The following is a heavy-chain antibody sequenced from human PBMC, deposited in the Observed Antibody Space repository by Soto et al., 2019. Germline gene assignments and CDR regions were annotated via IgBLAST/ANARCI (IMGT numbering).Heavy chain of an antibody. CDR1: GFSFNTYA. D-gene: IGHD3-22*01. Sequence: EVQLLESGGGLVQPGGSLKLSCAVSGFSFNTYAMTWVRQAPGKWLEWVSATSVSGSYTYYADSVKGRFTVSRDNSKTTLFLQMNSLRAEDTAVYYCARSLVENSGYYSRTFDYWGQGTLVTVSS. CDR2: TSVSGSYT. J-gene: IGHJ4*02. V-gene: IGHV3-23*01. CDR3: ARSLVENSGYYSRTFDY.